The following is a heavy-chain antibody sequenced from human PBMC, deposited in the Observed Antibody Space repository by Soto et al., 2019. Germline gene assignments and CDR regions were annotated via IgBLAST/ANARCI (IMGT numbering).Heavy chain of an antibody. J-gene: IGHJ4*02. V-gene: IGHV4-59*08. CDR1: GGSISSYY. D-gene: IGHD5-12*01. Sequence: SETLSLTCTVSGGSISSYYWSWIRQPPGKGLEWIGYIYYNGRTNYNPSLKSRVTISVDTSKNQFSLKLSSVTAADTAVYYCARGGDGYNYAWEQGLDYWGQGTLVTVS. CDR2: IYYNGRT. CDR3: ARGGDGYNYAWEQGLDY.